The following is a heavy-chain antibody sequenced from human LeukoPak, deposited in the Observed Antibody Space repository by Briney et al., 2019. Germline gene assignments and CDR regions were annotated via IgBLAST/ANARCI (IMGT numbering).Heavy chain of an antibody. CDR1: GFTFSSYW. CDR3: ARDLMGIAYRGAFYY. CDR2: IKQDGSEK. V-gene: IGHV3-7*03. J-gene: IGHJ4*02. D-gene: IGHD6-13*01. Sequence: GGSLRLSCAASGFTFSSYWMSWVRQAPGKGLEWVANIKQDGSEKYYVDSVKGRFTVSRDNAKNSLYLQMNSLRAEDTAVYYCARDLMGIAYRGAFYYWGQGTLVTVSS.